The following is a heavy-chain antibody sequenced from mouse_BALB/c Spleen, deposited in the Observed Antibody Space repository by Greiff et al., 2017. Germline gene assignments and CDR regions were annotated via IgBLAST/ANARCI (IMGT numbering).Heavy chain of an antibody. CDR2: IDPETGGT. CDR1: GYTFTDYE. V-gene: IGHV1-15*01. J-gene: IGHJ3*01. Sequence: QVQLQQSGAELVRPGASVTLSCKASGYTFTDYEMHWVKQTPVHGLEWIGAIDPETGGTAYNQKFKGKATLTADKSSSTAYMELRSLTSEDSAVYYCTRRETWFAYWGQGTLVTVSA. CDR3: TRRETWFAY.